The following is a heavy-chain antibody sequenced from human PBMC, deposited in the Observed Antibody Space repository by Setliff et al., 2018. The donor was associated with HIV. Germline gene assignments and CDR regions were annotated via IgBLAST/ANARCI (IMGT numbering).Heavy chain of an antibody. CDR2: IIPILDIA. V-gene: IGHV1-69*10. D-gene: IGHD3-22*01. J-gene: IGHJ3*02. Sequence: ASVKVSCKASGGTFSSYAISWVRQAPGQGLEWMGGIIPILDIANYAQKFQGRVTITADKSTSTAYMELSSLRSEDTAVYYCARDRGDYYDSQGAFDIWGQGTMVTVSS. CDR3: ARDRGDYYDSQGAFDI. CDR1: GGTFSSYA.